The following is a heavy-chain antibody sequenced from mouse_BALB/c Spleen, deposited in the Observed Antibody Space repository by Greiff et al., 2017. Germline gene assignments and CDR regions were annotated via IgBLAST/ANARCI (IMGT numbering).Heavy chain of an antibody. CDR1: GYTFSSYW. D-gene: IGHD2-14*01. V-gene: IGHV1-9*01. CDR2: ILPGSGST. J-gene: IGHJ4*01. Sequence: QVQLQQSGAELMKPGASVKISCKATGYTFSSYWIEWVKQRPGHGLEWIGEILPGSGSTNYNEKFKGKATFTADTSSNTAYMQLSSLTSEDSAVYYCARNYRYEDYAMDYWGQGTSVTVSS. CDR3: ARNYRYEDYAMDY.